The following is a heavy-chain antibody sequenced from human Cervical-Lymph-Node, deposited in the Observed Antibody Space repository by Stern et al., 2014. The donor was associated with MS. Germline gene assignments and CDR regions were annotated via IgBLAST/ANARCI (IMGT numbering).Heavy chain of an antibody. J-gene: IGHJ6*02. D-gene: IGHD2-2*01. CDR2: ISAYNGNP. Sequence: QVQLGQSGAEVKKPGASVKVSCKASGYTFTSYGISWVRQAPGQGLEWMGWISAYNGNPNYAQKLQGIVTMTTDTSTSTAYMEMRSLRSDDTAVYYCASSYCSSTSCRDYYGMDVWGQGTTVTVSS. CDR3: ASSYCSSTSCRDYYGMDV. V-gene: IGHV1-18*01. CDR1: GYTFTSYG.